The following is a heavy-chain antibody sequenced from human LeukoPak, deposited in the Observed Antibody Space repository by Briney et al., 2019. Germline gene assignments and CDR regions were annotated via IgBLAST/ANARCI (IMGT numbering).Heavy chain of an antibody. CDR1: GGSFSGYY. V-gene: IGHV4-34*01. Sequence: SVTLSLTCAVYGGSFSGYYWSWIRQPPGKGLEWIGEINHSGSTKYNPSLKSRVTISVDTSKDQLSLKLSSVTAADTAVYYCARGIPDYYDSSGLGYWGQGTLVTVSS. CDR2: INHSGST. J-gene: IGHJ4*02. CDR3: ARGIPDYYDSSGLGY. D-gene: IGHD3-22*01.